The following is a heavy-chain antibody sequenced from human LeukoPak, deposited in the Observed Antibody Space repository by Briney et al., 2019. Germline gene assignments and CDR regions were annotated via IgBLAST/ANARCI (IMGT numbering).Heavy chain of an antibody. CDR2: LYHTGTT. J-gene: IGHJ6*02. Sequence: SGTLSLTCAVSVRSISSSHWWSWARQPPGKGLEWIGELYHTGTTTDNPYLKSRIAISVAKSKNQFSLKLSSVTAADTAVYYCARGGVRDILTGYHLDVWGQGTTVTVSS. D-gene: IGHD3-9*01. CDR1: VRSISSSHW. V-gene: IGHV4-4*02. CDR3: ARGGVRDILTGYHLDV.